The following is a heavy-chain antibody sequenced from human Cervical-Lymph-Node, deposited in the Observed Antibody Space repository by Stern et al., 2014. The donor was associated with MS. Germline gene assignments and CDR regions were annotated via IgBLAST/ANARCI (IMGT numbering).Heavy chain of an antibody. Sequence: VQLVESGGGVVQPGRSLRLACAASGFTFSSHAMHWVRQAPGKGLEWVTLISHDGSNKYYADSVKGRFTSSRDSSKNTVYLQMDSLRVEDTAVYYCARDLRSSSYYGMDVWGQGTTVTVSS. CDR1: GFTFSSHA. CDR3: ARDLRSSSYYGMDV. J-gene: IGHJ6*02. V-gene: IGHV3-30*04. CDR2: ISHDGSNK. D-gene: IGHD3-16*02.